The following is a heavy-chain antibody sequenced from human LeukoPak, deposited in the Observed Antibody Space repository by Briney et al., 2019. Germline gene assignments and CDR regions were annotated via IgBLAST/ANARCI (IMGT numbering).Heavy chain of an antibody. CDR3: ARVPWGVEFDP. J-gene: IGHJ5*02. Sequence: VSVKVFCESSVYTYTRYYILCVRQASGQGLEWMGWMNPNSGNTGYAQKFQGRVTMTRNTSISTDYMELSNLRSEDTAVYYCARVPWGVEFDPWGQGTLVTVSS. V-gene: IGHV1-8*01. D-gene: IGHD3-10*01. CDR2: MNPNSGNT. CDR1: VYTYTRYY.